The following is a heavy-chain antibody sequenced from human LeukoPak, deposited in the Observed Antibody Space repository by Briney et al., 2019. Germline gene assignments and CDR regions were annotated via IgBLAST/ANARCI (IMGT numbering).Heavy chain of an antibody. CDR1: GYTFTSYD. V-gene: IGHV1-8*01. Sequence: ASVKVSCKASGYTFTSYDINWVRQATGQGLEWMGWMNPNSGNTGYAQKFQGRVTMTRNTSISTAYMELSSLRSEDTAVYYCAREVGLANIVVVPAANNWFDPWGQGTLVTVSS. CDR3: AREVGLANIVVVPAANNWFDP. CDR2: MNPNSGNT. D-gene: IGHD2-2*01. J-gene: IGHJ5*02.